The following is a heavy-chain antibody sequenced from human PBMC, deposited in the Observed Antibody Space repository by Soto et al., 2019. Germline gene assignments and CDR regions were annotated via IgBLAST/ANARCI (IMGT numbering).Heavy chain of an antibody. CDR1: GGSFSGYY. CDR2: INHSGST. J-gene: IGHJ4*02. V-gene: IGHV4-34*01. D-gene: IGHD2-2*02. Sequence: SETLSLTCAVYGGSFSGYYWSWIRQPPGKGLEWIGEINHSGSTNYNPSLKSRVTISVDTSKNQFSLKLSSVTAADTAVYYCARARYCSSTSCYTRIAAAGTFGYWGQGTLVTVSS. CDR3: ARARYCSSTSCYTRIAAAGTFGY.